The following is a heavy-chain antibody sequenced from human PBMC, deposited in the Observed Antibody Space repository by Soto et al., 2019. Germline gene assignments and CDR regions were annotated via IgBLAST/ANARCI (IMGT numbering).Heavy chain of an antibody. CDR1: GYTFTSYG. Sequence: ASVKVSCKASGYTFTSYGISWVRQAPGQGLEWMGWISAYNGNTNYAQKLQGRVTMTTDTSTSTAYMELRSLRSDDTAVYYCARLVPASSWSPDYYYYMDVWGKGTTVTVSS. D-gene: IGHD6-13*01. J-gene: IGHJ6*03. CDR2: ISAYNGNT. CDR3: ARLVPASSWSPDYYYYMDV. V-gene: IGHV1-18*01.